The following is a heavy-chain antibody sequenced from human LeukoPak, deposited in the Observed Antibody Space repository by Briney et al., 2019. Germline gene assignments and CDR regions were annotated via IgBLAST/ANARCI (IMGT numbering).Heavy chain of an antibody. CDR2: ISSSGSTI. D-gene: IGHD6-13*01. CDR1: GFTFSDYY. Sequence: GGSLRLSCAASGFTFSDYYMSWIRQAPGKGLEWVSYISSSGSTIYYADSVKGRFTTSRDNAKNSLYLQMNSLRAEDTAVYYCARTPDGMSAAVNPWGQGTLVTVSS. CDR3: ARTPDGMSAAVNP. V-gene: IGHV3-11*01. J-gene: IGHJ5*02.